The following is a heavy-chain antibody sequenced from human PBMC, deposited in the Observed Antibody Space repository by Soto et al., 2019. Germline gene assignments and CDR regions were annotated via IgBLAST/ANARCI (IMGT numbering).Heavy chain of an antibody. CDR2: ISSSSYT. D-gene: IGHD2-15*01. J-gene: IGHJ5*02. CDR1: GFTFIDYY. Sequence: GGSLRLSCAASGFTFIDYYMSWIRQAPGKGLEWVSYISSSSYTNYADSVKGRFTISRDNAKNSLYLQMNSLRAEDTAVYYCARDRVVAATRRANWFDPWGQGTLVTVSS. V-gene: IGHV3-11*06. CDR3: ARDRVVAATRRANWFDP.